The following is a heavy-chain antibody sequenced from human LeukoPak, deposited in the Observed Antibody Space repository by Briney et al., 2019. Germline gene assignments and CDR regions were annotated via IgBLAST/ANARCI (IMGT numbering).Heavy chain of an antibody. D-gene: IGHD2-15*01. CDR3: AKAGYCSGGSCPAPSLNWFDP. V-gene: IGHV3-23*01. CDR1: GFTFSSYA. CDR2: FSGSGGST. J-gene: IGHJ5*02. Sequence: SGGSLRLSCAASGFTFSSYAMSWVRQAPGKGLEWVSAFSGSGGSTYYADSVKGRFTISRDNSKNTLYLQMNSLRAEDTAVYYCAKAGYCSGGSCPAPSLNWFDPWGQGTLVTVSS.